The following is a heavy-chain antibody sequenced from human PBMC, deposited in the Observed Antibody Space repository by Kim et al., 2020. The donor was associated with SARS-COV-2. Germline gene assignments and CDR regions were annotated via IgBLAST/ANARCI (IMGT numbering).Heavy chain of an antibody. D-gene: IGHD3-9*01. Sequence: GESLKISCKGSGYSFTSYWIGWVRQMPGKGLEWMGIIYPGDSDTRYSPSFQGQVTISADKSISTAYLQWSSLKASDTAMYYCARHGIHQTHYDILTGYHGGGYYYYGMDVWGQGTTVTVSS. CDR2: IYPGDSDT. V-gene: IGHV5-51*01. J-gene: IGHJ6*02. CDR3: ARHGIHQTHYDILTGYHGGGYYYYGMDV. CDR1: GYSFTSYW.